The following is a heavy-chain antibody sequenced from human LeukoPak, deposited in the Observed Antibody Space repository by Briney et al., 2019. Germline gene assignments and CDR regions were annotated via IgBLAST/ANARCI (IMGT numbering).Heavy chain of an antibody. CDR1: GYTFTSYG. Sequence: ASVKVSCKASGYTFTSYGISWVRQAPGQGLEWMGWISAYNGNTNYAQKLQDRVTMTTDTSTSTAYMELRSLRSDDTAVYYCAAWDCSSTSCYALNYWGQGTLVTVSS. J-gene: IGHJ4*02. CDR2: ISAYNGNT. V-gene: IGHV1-18*01. CDR3: AAWDCSSTSCYALNY. D-gene: IGHD2-2*01.